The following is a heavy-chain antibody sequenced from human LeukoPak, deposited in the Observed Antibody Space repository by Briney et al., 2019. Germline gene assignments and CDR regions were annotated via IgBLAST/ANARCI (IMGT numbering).Heavy chain of an antibody. V-gene: IGHV3-33*06. CDR2: AYGDGTDR. Sequence: GGSLRLSCAASGFTFRNYGMHWVRQAPGKGLEWVAVAYGDGTDRYYADSVKGRFTISKDISRNTLSVQMNSLRVEDTAVYYCAKVSGRIQIWPQPFGDGMDVWGQGTTVTVSS. CDR1: GFTFRNYG. J-gene: IGHJ6*02. CDR3: AKVSGRIQIWPQPFGDGMDV. D-gene: IGHD3-10*01.